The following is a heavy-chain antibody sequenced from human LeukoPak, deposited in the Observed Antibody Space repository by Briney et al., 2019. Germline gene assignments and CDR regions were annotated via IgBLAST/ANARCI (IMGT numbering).Heavy chain of an antibody. D-gene: IGHD5-12*01. CDR1: GFTFSSYG. CDR2: ISYDGSNK. J-gene: IGHJ6*03. V-gene: IGHV3-30*18. Sequence: PGRSLRLSCAASGFTFSSYGMHWVRQAPGKGLEWVAVISYDGSNKYYADSVKGRFTISRDNSKNTLYLQMNSLRAEDTAVYYCAKAPYDNYYYYMGVWGKGTTVTVSS. CDR3: AKAPYDNYYYYMGV.